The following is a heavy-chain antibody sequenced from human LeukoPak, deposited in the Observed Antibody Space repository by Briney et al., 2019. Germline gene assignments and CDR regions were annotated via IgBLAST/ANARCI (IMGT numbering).Heavy chain of an antibody. V-gene: IGHV3-74*01. D-gene: IGHD3-22*01. CDR3: ARDLGQYYDTSDNWFDP. J-gene: IGHJ5*02. Sequence: AGGSLRLSCAASGFTFSSYWMHWVRQAPGKGLMWVSRIETDGSSTTYADSVKGRFTISRDNAKNTLYLQMNSLRAEDTAVYYCARDLGQYYDTSDNWFDPWGQGTLVTVSS. CDR1: GFTFSSYW. CDR2: IETDGSST.